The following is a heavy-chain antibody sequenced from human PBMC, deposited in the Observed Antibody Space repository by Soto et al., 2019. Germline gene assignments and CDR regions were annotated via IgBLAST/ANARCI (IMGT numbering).Heavy chain of an antibody. V-gene: IGHV1-69*06. J-gene: IGHJ2*01. CDR1: GYTFTGYY. CDR2: IIPIFGTA. D-gene: IGHD4-17*01. CDR3: ASSPPPTVTMYSRFFDL. Sequence: GASVKVSSKASGYTFTGYYMHWVRQAPGQGLEWMGGIIPIFGTANYAQKFQGRITITADKSTNTAYMELRSLRSDDTAVYYCASSPPPTVTMYSRFFDLWGRGTLVTVSS.